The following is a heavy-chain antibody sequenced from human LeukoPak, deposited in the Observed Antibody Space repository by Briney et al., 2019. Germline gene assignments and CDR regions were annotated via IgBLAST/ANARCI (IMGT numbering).Heavy chain of an antibody. Sequence: ASVKVSCKASGYTFTNYGISRVRRAPGQGLEWVGWISGYNGNTNYAQKFQGRVTMTTATSTTTAYMELRSLRSDDTAMYYCARDVVTAIHEYWGQGTQVTVSS. CDR2: ISGYNGNT. CDR3: ARDVVTAIHEY. J-gene: IGHJ4*02. CDR1: GYTFTNYG. V-gene: IGHV1-18*01. D-gene: IGHD2-21*02.